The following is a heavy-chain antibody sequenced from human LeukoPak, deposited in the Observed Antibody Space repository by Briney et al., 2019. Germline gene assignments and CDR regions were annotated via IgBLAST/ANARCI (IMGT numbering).Heavy chain of an antibody. CDR1: GGSFSGYY. D-gene: IGHD4-17*01. CDR3: ARGRGRLRIFDY. V-gene: IGHV4-34*01. Sequence: PSETLSLTCAVYGGSFSGYYWSWIRQPPGKGLEWIGEINHSGSTNYNPSLKSRVTISVDTSKNQFSLKLSSVTAADTAVYYCARGRGRLRIFDYWGQGTLVTVSS. J-gene: IGHJ4*02. CDR2: INHSGST.